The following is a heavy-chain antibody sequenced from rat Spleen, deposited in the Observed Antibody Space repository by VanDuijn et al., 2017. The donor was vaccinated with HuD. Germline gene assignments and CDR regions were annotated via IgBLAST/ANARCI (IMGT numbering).Heavy chain of an antibody. J-gene: IGHJ3*01. CDR2: ISYDGTAT. V-gene: IGHV5-22*01. D-gene: IGHD1-2*01. CDR3: ARAGITIAPITGPFAY. Sequence: EVQLVESGGGAVQPGRSMKLSCAASGLSFSNYDMAWVRQAPTKGLEWVASISYDGTATYYRDSVKGRFTISRDTAQNTLYLQMSKLGSEDTAIYYCARAGITIAPITGPFAYWGQGTLDTVSS. CDR1: GLSFSNYD.